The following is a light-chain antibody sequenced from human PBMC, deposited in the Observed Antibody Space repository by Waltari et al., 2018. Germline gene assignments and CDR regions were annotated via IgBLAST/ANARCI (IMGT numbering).Light chain of an antibody. V-gene: IGLV2-14*03. J-gene: IGLJ2*01. CDR2: DVS. Sequence: QSALTQPASVSGSPGQSITISCTGTSSDVGGYNSVSWYQDHPRQAPKVIIYDVSARPSGISERFSGSKSGNTASLTISGLQAEDEADYYCSSQSSDNVVLFGGGTKLTVL. CDR3: SSQSSDNVVL. CDR1: SSDVGGYNS.